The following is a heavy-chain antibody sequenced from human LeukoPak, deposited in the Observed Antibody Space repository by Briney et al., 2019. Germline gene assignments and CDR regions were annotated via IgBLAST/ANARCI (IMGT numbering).Heavy chain of an antibody. D-gene: IGHD2-2*01. J-gene: IGHJ5*02. Sequence: SKTLSLTCAVYGGSFSGYYWSWIRQPPGKGLEWIGEINHSGSTNYNPSLKSRVTISVDTSKNQFSLKLSSVTAADTAVYYCARGRLEEGYCSSTSCFSSRWFDPWGQGTLVTVSS. V-gene: IGHV4-34*01. CDR3: ARGRLEEGYCSSTSCFSSRWFDP. CDR1: GGSFSGYY. CDR2: INHSGST.